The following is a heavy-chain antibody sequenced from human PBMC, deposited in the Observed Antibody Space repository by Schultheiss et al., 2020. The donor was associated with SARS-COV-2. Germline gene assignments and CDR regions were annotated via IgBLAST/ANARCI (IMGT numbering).Heavy chain of an antibody. Sequence: SETLSLTCTVAGGSISSYYWSWIRQPPGKGLEWIGYIYYSGSTNYNPSLKSRVTISVDTSKNQFSLKLSSVTAADTAVYYYARVITIFGVTNRFDPWGQGTLVTVSS. CDR3: ARVITIFGVTNRFDP. CDR2: IYYSGST. V-gene: IGHV4-59*01. J-gene: IGHJ5*02. CDR1: GGSISSYY. D-gene: IGHD3-3*01.